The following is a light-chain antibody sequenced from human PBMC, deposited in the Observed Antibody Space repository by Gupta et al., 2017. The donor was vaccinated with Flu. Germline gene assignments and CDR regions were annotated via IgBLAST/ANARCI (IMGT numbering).Light chain of an antibody. CDR2: WAS. J-gene: IGKJ1*01. Sequence: DIVMTQSPDPLAVSLGERATINCKSSQSVLYSSNNKNYLAWYQQKPGQPPKLLIYWASTRESGVPDRFSGSGSGTDFTRNISSVHAEDVAVYYCQQYYGNPLTFGQGTKVEIK. V-gene: IGKV4-1*01. CDR1: QSVLYSSNNKNY. CDR3: QQYYGNPLT.